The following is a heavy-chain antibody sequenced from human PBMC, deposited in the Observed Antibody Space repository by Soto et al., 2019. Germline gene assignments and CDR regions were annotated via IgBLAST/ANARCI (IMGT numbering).Heavy chain of an antibody. Sequence: SVKVSCKASGGTFSSYAISWVRQAPGQGLEWMGGIIPIFGTANYAQKFQGRVTITADESTSTAYMELSSLRSEDTAVYYCARGRSITIFGVVSNYYYGMDVWGQGTTVTVSS. CDR2: IIPIFGTA. J-gene: IGHJ6*02. V-gene: IGHV1-69*13. D-gene: IGHD3-3*01. CDR3: ARGRSITIFGVVSNYYYGMDV. CDR1: GGTFSSYA.